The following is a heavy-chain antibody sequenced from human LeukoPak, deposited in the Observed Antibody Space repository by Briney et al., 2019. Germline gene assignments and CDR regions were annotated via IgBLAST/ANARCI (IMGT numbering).Heavy chain of an antibody. D-gene: IGHD5-24*01. V-gene: IGHV3-7*01. Sequence: GGSLRLSCAASGFTFTTYWMGWVRQAPGKGREWVANINKVGSSKYFVDSVKGRFIISRDNAKNSLYLQMNSLRDEDTAVYYCANLGPPGRDHYLESWGQGTLVTASS. CDR2: INKVGSSK. CDR3: ANLGPPGRDHYLES. CDR1: GFTFTTYW. J-gene: IGHJ4*02.